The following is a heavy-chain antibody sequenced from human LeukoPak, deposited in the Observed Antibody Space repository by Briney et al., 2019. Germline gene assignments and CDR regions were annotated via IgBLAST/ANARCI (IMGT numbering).Heavy chain of an antibody. D-gene: IGHD2-2*01. J-gene: IGHJ5*02. CDR3: ARPQGYCSSTSCYHWFDP. CDR1: GFSISSYY. CDR2: IYYSGST. V-gene: IGHV4-59*08. Sequence: SETLSLTCTVSGFSISSYYWSWIRQPPGKGLEWIGYIYYSGSTNYNPSLKSRVPISVDPYKNQFSLKLSSVTDADTAVYYCARPQGYCSSTSCYHWFDPWGQGTLVTVSS.